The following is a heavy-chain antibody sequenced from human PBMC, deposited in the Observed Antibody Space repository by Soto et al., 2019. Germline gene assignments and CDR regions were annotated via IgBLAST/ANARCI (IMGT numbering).Heavy chain of an antibody. J-gene: IGHJ4*02. CDR3: ARDYYDSSGLLDY. V-gene: IGHV3-21*01. Sequence: EVQLVESGGGLVKPGGSLRLSCAASGFTFSSYSMNWVCQAPGKGLEWVSSISSSSSYIYYADSVKGRFTISRDNAKNSLYLQMNSLRAEDTAVYYCARDYYDSSGLLDYWGQGTLVTVSS. CDR2: ISSSSSYI. CDR1: GFTFSSYS. D-gene: IGHD3-22*01.